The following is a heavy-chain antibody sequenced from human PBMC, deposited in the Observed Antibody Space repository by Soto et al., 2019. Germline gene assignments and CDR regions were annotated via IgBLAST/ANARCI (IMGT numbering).Heavy chain of an antibody. V-gene: IGHV3-23*01. CDR2: ISGSGGST. J-gene: IGHJ4*02. CDR3: IPRITLFSVNNY. CDR1: GFTFSSYA. D-gene: IGHD1-20*01. Sequence: GGSLRLSCAASGFTFSSYAMSWVRQAPGKGLEWVSAISGSGGSTYYADSVKGRFTISRDNSKNTLYLQMNSLKSEDTAVYYCIPRITLFSVNNYWGQGTEVTVSS.